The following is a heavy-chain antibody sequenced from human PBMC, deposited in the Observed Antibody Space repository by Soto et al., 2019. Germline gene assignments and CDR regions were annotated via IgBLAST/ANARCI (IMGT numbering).Heavy chain of an antibody. V-gene: IGHV3-23*01. CDR2: LTESGSGT. CDR1: GLTFSDYA. J-gene: IGHJ4*02. CDR3: VKRDLRRFDY. D-gene: IGHD4-17*01. Sequence: SGGSLRLSCAVSGLTFSDYAMGWVRQAPGQGLEWVSSLTESGSGTYYADSVRGRFTISRDNSKNTLYLQMNSLRAEDTAIYYCVKRDLRRFDYWGQGTLVTVSS.